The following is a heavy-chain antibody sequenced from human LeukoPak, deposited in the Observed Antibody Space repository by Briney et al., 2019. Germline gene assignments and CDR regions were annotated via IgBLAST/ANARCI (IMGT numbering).Heavy chain of an antibody. CDR2: ISGSGGTT. J-gene: IGHJ5*02. V-gene: IGHV3-23*01. CDR3: AKESSWGTVVTPGGPSA. CDR1: GFTFSTYA. D-gene: IGHD4-23*01. Sequence: GGSLRLTCAASGFTFSTYAMSWVRQAPGEGREWVSAISGSGGTTYYADSVKGRFTISRDNSKNTLYLQMSSLRDDDTAVDYCAKESSWGTVVTPGGPSAWGQGTLVTVSS.